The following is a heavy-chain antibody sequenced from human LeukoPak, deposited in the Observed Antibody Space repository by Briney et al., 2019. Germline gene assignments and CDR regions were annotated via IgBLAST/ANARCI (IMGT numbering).Heavy chain of an antibody. D-gene: IGHD6-13*01. Sequence: GGSLRHSCAASGFTFSSYAMSWVRQAPGKGLEWVSTISGSGGSTYYVDSVKGRFTISRDNSKNTLYLQMNSLRAEDTAIYYCAKDRLMGSSWYYLDYWGQGTLVTVSS. CDR1: GFTFSSYA. V-gene: IGHV3-23*01. CDR3: AKDRLMGSSWYYLDY. J-gene: IGHJ4*02. CDR2: ISGSGGST.